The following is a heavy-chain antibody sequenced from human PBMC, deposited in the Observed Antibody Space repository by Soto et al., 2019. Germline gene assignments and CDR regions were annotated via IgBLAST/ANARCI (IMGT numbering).Heavy chain of an antibody. D-gene: IGHD6-25*01. CDR1: GFTFSSYA. CDR3: AKDLRRYSSAPQDY. J-gene: IGHJ4*01. V-gene: IGHV3-23*01. CDR2: ISGSGGST. Sequence: EVQLLESGGGLVQPGGSLRLSCAASGFTFSSYAMSWVRQAPGKGLEWVSAISGSGGSTYYADSVKGRFTISRDNSKNTLYLQMNSMRAEDTAVYYCAKDLRRYSSAPQDYWGHGTLVTVSS.